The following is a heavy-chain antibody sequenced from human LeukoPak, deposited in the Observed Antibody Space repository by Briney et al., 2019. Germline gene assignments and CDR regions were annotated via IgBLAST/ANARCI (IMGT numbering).Heavy chain of an antibody. V-gene: IGHV1-3*01. CDR2: INAGNGNT. CDR3: ARDAEVATIYIY. Sequence: ASVKVSCKASGYTFTSYAMHWVRQAPGQRLEWMGWINAGNGNTKYSQKFQGRVTITRDTSASTAYMELSSLRSEDTAVYYCARDAEVATIYIYWGQGTLVTVSS. D-gene: IGHD5-12*01. J-gene: IGHJ4*02. CDR1: GYTFTSYA.